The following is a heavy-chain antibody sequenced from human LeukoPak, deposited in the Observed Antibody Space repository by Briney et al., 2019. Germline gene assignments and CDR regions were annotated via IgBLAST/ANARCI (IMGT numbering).Heavy chain of an antibody. V-gene: IGHV4-30-2*01. CDR3: ARATQLLTDAFDI. D-gene: IGHD3-10*01. CDR1: GGSISSGGYY. CDR2: IYHSGST. Sequence: SETLSLTCTVSGGSISSGGYYWSWIRQPPGKGLEWIGYIYHSGSTYYNPSLKSRVTISVDRSKNQFSLKLSSVTAADTAVYYCARATQLLTDAFDIWGQGTMVTVSS. J-gene: IGHJ3*02.